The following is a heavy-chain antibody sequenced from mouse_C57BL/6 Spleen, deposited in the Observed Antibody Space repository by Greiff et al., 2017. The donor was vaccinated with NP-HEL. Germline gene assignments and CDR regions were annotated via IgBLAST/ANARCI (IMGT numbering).Heavy chain of an antibody. Sequence: EVMLVESGGGLVKPGGSLKLSCAASGFTFSDYGMHWVRQAPEKGLEWVAYISSGSSTIYYADTVKGRFTISRDNAKNTLFLQMTSLRSEDTAMYYCASYYAYAMDYWGQGTSVTVSS. CDR1: GFTFSDYG. D-gene: IGHD1-1*01. CDR2: ISSGSSTI. J-gene: IGHJ4*01. V-gene: IGHV5-17*01. CDR3: ASYYAYAMDY.